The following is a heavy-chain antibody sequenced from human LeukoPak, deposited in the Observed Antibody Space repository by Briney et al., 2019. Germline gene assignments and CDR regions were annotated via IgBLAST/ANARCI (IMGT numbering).Heavy chain of an antibody. CDR1: GGSFSGYY. CDR2: INHSGST. CDR3: AGGTTRRHYYYYMDV. D-gene: IGHD1-7*01. Sequence: SETLSLTCAVYGGSFSGYYWSWIRQPPGKGLEWIGEINHSGSTNYNPSLKSRVTISVDTSKNQFSLKLSSVTAADTAVYYCAGGTTRRHYYYYMDVWGKGTTVTVSS. J-gene: IGHJ6*03. V-gene: IGHV4-34*01.